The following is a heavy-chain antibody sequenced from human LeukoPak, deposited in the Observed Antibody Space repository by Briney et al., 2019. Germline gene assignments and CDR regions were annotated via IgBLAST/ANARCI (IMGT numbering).Heavy chain of an antibody. CDR3: ALSGPYGGVDY. V-gene: IGHV4-34*01. D-gene: IGHD5-12*01. CDR1: GGSFSGYY. J-gene: IGHJ4*02. Sequence: SSETLSLTCAVYGGSFSGYYWSWIRQPPGKGLEWIGEINHSGSTNYNPSLKSRVTISVDTSKNQFSLKLSSVTAADTAVYYCALSGPYGGVDYWGQGTLVTVSS. CDR2: INHSGST.